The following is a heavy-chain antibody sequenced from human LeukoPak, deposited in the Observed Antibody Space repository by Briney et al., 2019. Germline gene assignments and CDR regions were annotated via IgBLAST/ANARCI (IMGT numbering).Heavy chain of an antibody. V-gene: IGHV1-2*02. Sequence: GASVKVSCKASGYTFTDYYFHWVRQVPGQGLECMGWINPNTGGTNYPQKFQGRVTMTRDTSISTAYMELTSLRSDDTAVYYCARDLGGSTGAPWYYFGYWGQGTLVTVSS. CDR1: GYTFTDYY. J-gene: IGHJ4*01. D-gene: IGHD2-2*01. CDR2: INPNTGGT. CDR3: ARDLGGSTGAPWYYFGY.